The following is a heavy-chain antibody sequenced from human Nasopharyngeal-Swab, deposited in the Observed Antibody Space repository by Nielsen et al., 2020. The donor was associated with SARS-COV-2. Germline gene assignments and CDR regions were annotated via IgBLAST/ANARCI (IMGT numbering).Heavy chain of an antibody. CDR2: IYSSGST. CDR1: GGSIDSFY. Sequence: SETLSLTCSVSGGSIDSFYWSWIRQPVGKGLEWIGRIYSSGSTNSSPSLRSRLAMSVDTSKNQFSLTLTSVTAADTAVYYCARDGYCSDASCSHYYFFFGMDVWGPGTTVTVSS. CDR3: ARDGYCSDASCSHYYFFFGMDV. J-gene: IGHJ6*02. D-gene: IGHD2-2*03. V-gene: IGHV4-4*07.